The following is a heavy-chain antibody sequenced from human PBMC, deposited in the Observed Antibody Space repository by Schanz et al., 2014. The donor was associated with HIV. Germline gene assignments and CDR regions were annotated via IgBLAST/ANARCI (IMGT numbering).Heavy chain of an antibody. Sequence: QGQLVQSGGGVVQPGRSLRLSCAASGFTFSSYGMHWVRQAPGKGLEWVAVISYDGRNKNDADSVKGRFTISRDNSQNTLYLQMNSLTTEDTAVYYCAKGGFYGDYVSYYYGMDVWGQGTTVTVSS. CDR3: AKGGFYGDYVSYYYGMDV. CDR1: GFTFSSYG. V-gene: IGHV3-30*18. D-gene: IGHD4-17*01. CDR2: ISYDGRNK. J-gene: IGHJ6*02.